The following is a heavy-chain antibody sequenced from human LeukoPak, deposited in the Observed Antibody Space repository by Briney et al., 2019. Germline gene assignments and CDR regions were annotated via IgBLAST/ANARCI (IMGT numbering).Heavy chain of an antibody. CDR1: GGSISSSNW. V-gene: IGHV4-4*02. J-gene: IGHJ4*02. Sequence: PSETLSLTCAVSGGSISSSNWWSWVRQPPGKGLEWIGYIYHSGSTYYNPSLKSRVTISVDRSKNQFSLKLSSVTAADTAVYHCARADDSSGYYYFDYWGQGTLVTVSS. D-gene: IGHD3-22*01. CDR3: ARADDSSGYYYFDY. CDR2: IYHSGST.